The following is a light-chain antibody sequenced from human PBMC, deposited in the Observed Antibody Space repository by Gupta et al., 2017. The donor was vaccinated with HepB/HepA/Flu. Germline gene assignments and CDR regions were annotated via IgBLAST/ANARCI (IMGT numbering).Light chain of an antibody. V-gene: IGKV2-28*01. CDR1: QRLLHRNGYNF. CDR2: LGS. Sequence: DIVMPQSPLSLPVTPGEPASISCRSSQRLLHRNGYNFLDWYLQKPGQSPQLLIYLGSNRASGVPDRFSGSGSGTDFTLKISRVEAEDVGVYFCMQVLQTPPTFGQGTKVEIK. J-gene: IGKJ1*01. CDR3: MQVLQTPPT.